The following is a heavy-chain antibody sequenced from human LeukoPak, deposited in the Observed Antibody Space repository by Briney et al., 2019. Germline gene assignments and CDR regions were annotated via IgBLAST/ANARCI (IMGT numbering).Heavy chain of an antibody. CDR3: ARHRYGAFDI. D-gene: IGHD3-9*01. CDR2: IYYSGST. V-gene: IGHV4-39*01. Sequence: PSETLSLTCTVSGGSISSSSYYWGWIRQPPGKGLEWIGSIYYSGSTYYNPSLKSRVTISVDTSKYQFSLKLSSVTAADTAVYYCARHRYGAFDIWGQGTMVTVSS. J-gene: IGHJ3*02. CDR1: GGSISSSSYY.